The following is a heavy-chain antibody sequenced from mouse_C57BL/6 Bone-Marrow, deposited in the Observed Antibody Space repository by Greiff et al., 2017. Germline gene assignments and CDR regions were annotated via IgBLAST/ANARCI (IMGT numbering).Heavy chain of an antibody. CDR3: ARSGRTGTSMDY. J-gene: IGHJ4*01. Sequence: VHVKQSGPELVKPGASVKMSCKASGYTFTDYNMHWVKQSHGKSLEWIGYINPNNGGTSYNQKFKGKATLTVNKSSSTAYMELRSLTSEDSAVYYCARSGRTGTSMDYWGQGTSVTVSS. CDR1: GYTFTDYN. D-gene: IGHD4-1*01. V-gene: IGHV1-22*01. CDR2: INPNNGGT.